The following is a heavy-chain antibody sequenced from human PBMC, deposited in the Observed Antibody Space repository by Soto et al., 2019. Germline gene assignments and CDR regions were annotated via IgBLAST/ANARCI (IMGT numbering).Heavy chain of an antibody. J-gene: IGHJ4*02. D-gene: IGHD3-10*01. Sequence: SETLSLTCTVSGGSISSSSYYWGWIRQPPGKGLEWIGSIYYSGSTYYNPSLESRVTISVDTSKNQFSLKLSSVTAADTAVYYCARPGNYGSGSYLYYLDYWGQGTLVTVSS. V-gene: IGHV4-39*01. CDR3: ARPGNYGSGSYLYYLDY. CDR1: GGSISSSSYY. CDR2: IYYSGST.